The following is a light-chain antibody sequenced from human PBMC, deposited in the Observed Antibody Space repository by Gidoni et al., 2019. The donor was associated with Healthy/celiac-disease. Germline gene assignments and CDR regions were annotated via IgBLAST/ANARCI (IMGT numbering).Light chain of an antibody. J-gene: IGKJ1*01. CDR3: QQYNNWPLT. V-gene: IGKV3-15*01. CDR2: AAS. CDR1: QSVSSN. Sequence: EIVMTQSPATLSVSPGERATLSCRASQSVSSNLAWYQQTPGQAPRLLIYAASTRATGIPARFSGSGSGTVFTLTSSSLHSEDFAVYYCQQYNNWPLTFGQGTKVEIK.